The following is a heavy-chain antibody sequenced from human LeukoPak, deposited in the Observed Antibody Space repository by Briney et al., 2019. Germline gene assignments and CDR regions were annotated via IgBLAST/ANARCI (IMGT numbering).Heavy chain of an antibody. CDR2: INHSGST. CDR3: ARVSGYDWESFYDY. CDR1: GGSFSGYY. V-gene: IGHV4-34*01. D-gene: IGHD5-12*01. Sequence: PSETLSLTCAVYGGSFSGYYWSWIRQPPGKGLEWIGEINHSGSTNYNPSLMSRVTISVDTSKNQFSLRLNSVTAADTAVYYCARVSGYDWESFYDYWGQGTLVTVSS. J-gene: IGHJ4*02.